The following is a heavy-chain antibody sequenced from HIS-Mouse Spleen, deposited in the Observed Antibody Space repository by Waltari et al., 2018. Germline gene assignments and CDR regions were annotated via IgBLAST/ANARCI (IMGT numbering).Heavy chain of an antibody. D-gene: IGHD6-13*01. CDR2: IYYSGST. CDR1: GGSISSSRYT. J-gene: IGHJ2*01. Sequence: QLQLQESGPGLVKPSETLSLTCTVSGGSISSSRYTWGWIRQPPGKGLEWIGRIYYSGSTYYNPSLKSRVTISVDTSKNQFSLKLSSVTAADTAVYYCAREIPYSSSWYDWYFDLWGRGTLVTVSS. CDR3: AREIPYSSSWYDWYFDL. V-gene: IGHV4-39*07.